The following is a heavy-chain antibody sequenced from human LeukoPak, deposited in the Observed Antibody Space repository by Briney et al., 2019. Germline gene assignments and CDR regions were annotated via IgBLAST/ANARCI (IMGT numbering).Heavy chain of an antibody. CDR1: GFTFSSYS. V-gene: IGHV3-21*01. CDR3: ARDSQRDIVVVPAAIYNY. CDR2: ISSSSSYI. Sequence: GGSLRLSCAASGFTFSSYSMNWVRQAPGKGLEWVSSISSSSSYIYYADSVKGRFTISRDNAKNSLYLQMNSLRAEDTAVYYCARDSQRDIVVVPAAIYNYWGQGTLVTISS. D-gene: IGHD2-2*02. J-gene: IGHJ4*02.